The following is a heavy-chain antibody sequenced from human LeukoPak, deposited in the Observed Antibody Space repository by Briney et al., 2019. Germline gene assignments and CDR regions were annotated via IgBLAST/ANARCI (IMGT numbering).Heavy chain of an antibody. V-gene: IGHV3-48*02. Sequence: GGSLRLSCAASGFTVSNYNINWVRQAPGKGLEWVSFISDSVSSIYYADSVKGRLTISRDTAKNSVSLQMNSLRDEDTAVYYCARGPLGWSDYWGQGILVTVSS. CDR2: ISDSVSSI. J-gene: IGHJ4*02. CDR1: GFTVSNYN. D-gene: IGHD1-26*01. CDR3: ARGPLGWSDY.